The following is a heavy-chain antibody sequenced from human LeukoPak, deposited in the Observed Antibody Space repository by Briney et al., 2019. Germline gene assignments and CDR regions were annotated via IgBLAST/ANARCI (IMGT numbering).Heavy chain of an antibody. CDR1: GVSISTYY. Sequence: SETLCLTCAASGVSISTYYLNWVRQPPGEGLEWIGFIYHSGSTNYNPSLKSRVTISVDTSTNRFSLKMKSVTAADTAAYYCAQRAFALCDYGGLWGQGNLVTVSS. J-gene: IGHJ4*02. CDR2: IYHSGST. D-gene: IGHD4/OR15-4a*01. V-gene: IGHV4-59*08. CDR3: AQRAFALCDYGGL.